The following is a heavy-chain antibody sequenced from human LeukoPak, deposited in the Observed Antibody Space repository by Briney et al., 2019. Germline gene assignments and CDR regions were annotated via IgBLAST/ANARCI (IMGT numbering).Heavy chain of an antibody. J-gene: IGHJ4*02. Sequence: PSETLSLTCTVSGGSISSYYWSWIRQPPGKGLEWIGYINYSGSTNYNPSLKSRVTISVDTSKNQFSLKLSSVTAADTAVYYCARDYAAGNSDYWGQGTLVTVSS. CDR3: ARDYAAGNSDY. D-gene: IGHD6-13*01. CDR2: INYSGST. V-gene: IGHV4-59*01. CDR1: GGSISSYY.